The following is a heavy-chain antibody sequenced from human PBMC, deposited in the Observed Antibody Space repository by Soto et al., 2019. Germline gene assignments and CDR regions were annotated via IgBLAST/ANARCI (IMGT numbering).Heavy chain of an antibody. Sequence: QVQLVQSGAEVKKPGASVKDSCKAYGYTFTSYYMHWVRQAPAQGLEWMGIINPSGGSTSYAQKFHGRVTMTTDTSTSTIEIELRSLRSEYTAVDYCARGGSRMTTVTKGGWYDHWCQGTLVIVSS. J-gene: IGHJ5*02. CDR2: INPSGGST. V-gene: IGHV1-46*01. CDR3: ARGGSRMTTVTKGGWYDH. D-gene: IGHD4-17*01. CDR1: GYTFTSYY.